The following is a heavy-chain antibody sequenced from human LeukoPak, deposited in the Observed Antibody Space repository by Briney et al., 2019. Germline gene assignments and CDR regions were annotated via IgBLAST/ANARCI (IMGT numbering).Heavy chain of an antibody. CDR1: GFTFDDYT. CDR2: INWDGGST. Sequence: GGSLRLSCAASGFTFDDYTMHWVRQAPGKGLEWVSLINWDGGSTYYADSVKGRFTISRDNSKNSLYLQTNSLRTEDTALYYCAKVDYSSGWYDYFDYWGQGTLVTVSS. V-gene: IGHV3-43*01. J-gene: IGHJ4*02. CDR3: AKVDYSSGWYDYFDY. D-gene: IGHD6-19*01.